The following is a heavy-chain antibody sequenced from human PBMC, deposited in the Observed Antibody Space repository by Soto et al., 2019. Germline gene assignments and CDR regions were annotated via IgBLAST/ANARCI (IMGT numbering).Heavy chain of an antibody. CDR2: IDPSDSYT. CDR1: GYSFTSYW. CDR3: ARRGSDYYDSSGQGRDAFDI. J-gene: IGHJ3*02. V-gene: IGHV5-10-1*01. D-gene: IGHD3-22*01. Sequence: GESLKISCKGSGYSFTSYWISWVRQMPGKGLEWMGRIDPSDSYTNYSPSFQGHVTISADKSISTAYLQWSSLKASDTAMYYCARRGSDYYDSSGQGRDAFDIWGQATMVTVSS.